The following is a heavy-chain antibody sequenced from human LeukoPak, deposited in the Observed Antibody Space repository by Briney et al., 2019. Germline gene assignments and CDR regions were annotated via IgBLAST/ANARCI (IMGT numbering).Heavy chain of an antibody. V-gene: IGHV3-48*01. CDR1: GFTFSSYS. Sequence: GGSLRLSCAASGFTFSSYSMNWVRQAPGKGLEWVSYISSSSSTIYYADSVKGRFTISRDNSKNTLYLQMNSLRAEDTAVYYCAKLYSYGPYWFDPWGQGTLVTVSS. J-gene: IGHJ5*02. CDR3: AKLYSYGPYWFDP. CDR2: ISSSSSTI. D-gene: IGHD5-18*01.